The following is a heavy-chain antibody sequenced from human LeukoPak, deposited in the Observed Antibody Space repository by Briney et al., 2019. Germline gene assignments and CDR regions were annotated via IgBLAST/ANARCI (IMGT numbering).Heavy chain of an antibody. V-gene: IGHV3-30*03. CDR3: ARDPRGPTGFDSSGRDSFDY. J-gene: IGHJ4*02. CDR2: ISYDGSNK. CDR1: GFTFSSHG. Sequence: GGSLRLSCAASGFTFSSHGMHWVRQAPGKGLEWVAVISYDGSNKYYADPVKGRFTTSRDNSGSTLYLQMNSLRSDDTAVYFCARDPRGPTGFDSSGRDSFDYWGQGTLVTVSS. D-gene: IGHD3-22*01.